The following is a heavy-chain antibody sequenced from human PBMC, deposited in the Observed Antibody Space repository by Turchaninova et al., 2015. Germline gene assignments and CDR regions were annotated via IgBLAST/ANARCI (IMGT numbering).Heavy chain of an antibody. V-gene: IGHV3-7*01. CDR3: ARILAVAGETFDY. CDR1: GFPFDTSW. D-gene: IGHD6-19*01. Sequence: EVQLVQSGGGLVQPGGSLRLSCTASGFPFDTSWMTWVRQAPGKGLAWVANIKEDGTETYEVACGKGRFTISRDNAKNSLWLKMNSLRAEDTAVYYCARILAVAGETFDYWGQGTLVTVSS. J-gene: IGHJ4*02. CDR2: IKEDGTET.